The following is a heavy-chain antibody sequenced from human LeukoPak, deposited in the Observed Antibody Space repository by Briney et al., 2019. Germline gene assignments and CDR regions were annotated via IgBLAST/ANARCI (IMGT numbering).Heavy chain of an antibody. CDR2: IIPILGIA. V-gene: IGHV1-69*04. CDR3: ARNLLDPTPPDY. CDR1: GGTFSSYA. D-gene: IGHD2-15*01. Sequence: RASVKVSCKASGGTFSSYAISWVRQAPGQGLEWMGRIIPILGIANYAQKFQGRVTITADKSTSTAYMELSSLRSEDTAVYYRARNLLDPTPPDYWGQGTLVTVSS. J-gene: IGHJ4*02.